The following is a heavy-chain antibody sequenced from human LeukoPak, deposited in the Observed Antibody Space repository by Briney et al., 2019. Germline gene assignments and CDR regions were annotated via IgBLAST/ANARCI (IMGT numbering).Heavy chain of an antibody. CDR3: AREMEGDYGSGTFFDH. J-gene: IGHJ4*02. CDR1: RFTFTTYA. V-gene: IGHV3-23*01. CDR2: ISGSAGST. D-gene: IGHD3-10*01. Sequence: HPGGSLRLSCAASRFTFTTYAMSWVRQAPGKGLEWVSGISGSAGSTYYADSVKGRFTISRDNAKNSLYLQMNSLRAEDTAVYYCAREMEGDYGSGTFFDHWGQGNMVTVSS.